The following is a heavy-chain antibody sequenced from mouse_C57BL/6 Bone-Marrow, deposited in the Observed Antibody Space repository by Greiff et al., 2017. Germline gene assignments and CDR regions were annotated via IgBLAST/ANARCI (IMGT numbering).Heavy chain of an antibody. J-gene: IGHJ2*01. D-gene: IGHD1-1*01. V-gene: IGHV5-4*01. CDR2: ISDGGSYT. CDR1: GFTFSSYA. CDR3: ARLLLGLDY. Sequence: EVQLMQSGGGLVKPGGSLKLSCAASGFTFSSYAMSWVRQTPGQRLEWVATISDGGSYTYYPDNVKGRFTSSRDNAKNSLYLQLSHLKSEDTAMYYCARLLLGLDYWGKGTTLTVSS.